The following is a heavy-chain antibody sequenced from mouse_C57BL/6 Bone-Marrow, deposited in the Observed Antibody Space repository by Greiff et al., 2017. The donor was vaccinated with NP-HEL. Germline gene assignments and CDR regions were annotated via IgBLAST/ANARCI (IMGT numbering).Heavy chain of an antibody. D-gene: IGHD3-2*02. CDR1: GYTFTSYW. CDR3: ARYPGSGPGFAY. J-gene: IGHJ3*01. CDR2: IHPNSGST. Sequence: VQLQQPGAELVKPGASVKLSCKASGYTFTSYWMHWVKQRPGQGLEWIGMIHPNSGSTNYNEKFKSKATLTVDKSSSTAYMQLSSLTSEDSAVHYCARYPGSGPGFAYWGQGTLVTVSA. V-gene: IGHV1-64*01.